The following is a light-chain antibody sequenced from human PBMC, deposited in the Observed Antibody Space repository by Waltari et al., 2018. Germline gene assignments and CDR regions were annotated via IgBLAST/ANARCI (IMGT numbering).Light chain of an antibody. V-gene: IGLV1-40*01. CDR3: QSFDNMLSGGVV. J-gene: IGLJ2*01. CDR1: TSNIGAVQD. Sequence: QSVLTQPPSVSGTPGQRVTISCSGSTSNIGAVQDVHRYQHLPGTAPKLLIYGNNNRPSGVPDRFSGSKSGTSASLAITGLQADDEADYFCQSFDNMLSGGVVFGGGTKLAVL. CDR2: GNN.